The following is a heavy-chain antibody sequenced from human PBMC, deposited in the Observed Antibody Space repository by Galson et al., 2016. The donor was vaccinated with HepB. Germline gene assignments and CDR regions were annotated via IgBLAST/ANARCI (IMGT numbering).Heavy chain of an antibody. D-gene: IGHD2-2*01. Sequence: SVKVSCKASGYTITSYYMHWVRQAPGQGLEWMGVIYPSGDTTNYSQRFRGRVTMTGDTSTNTVYMELSSLRSEDTAVYYCVREGLPEVKYFDYWGQGTLVTVSS. V-gene: IGHV1-46*01. J-gene: IGHJ4*02. CDR3: VREGLPEVKYFDY. CDR1: GYTITSYY. CDR2: IYPSGDTT.